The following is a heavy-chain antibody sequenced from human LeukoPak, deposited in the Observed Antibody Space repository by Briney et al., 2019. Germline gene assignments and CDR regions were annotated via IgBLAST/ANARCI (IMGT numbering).Heavy chain of an antibody. J-gene: IGHJ5*02. D-gene: IGHD3-10*01. CDR3: ARHSLHTLWFGRANWFDP. Sequence: PSETLSLTCTVSGGSISSYYWSWIRQPPGKGLEWIGYIYYSGSTNYNPSLKSRVTISVDTSKNQFSLKLSSVTAADTAVYYCARHSLHTLWFGRANWFDPWGQGTLVTVSS. V-gene: IGHV4-59*08. CDR2: IYYSGST. CDR1: GGSISSYY.